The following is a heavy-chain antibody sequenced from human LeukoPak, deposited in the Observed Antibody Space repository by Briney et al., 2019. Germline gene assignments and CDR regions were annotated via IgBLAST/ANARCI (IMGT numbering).Heavy chain of an antibody. CDR2: IYYSGST. D-gene: IGHD2-2*02. CDR3: ARDPKGYCSSTSCYTPNY. CDR1: GGSISSGDYY. V-gene: IGHV4-30-4*08. Sequence: SQTLSLTCTVSGGSISSGDYYWSWIRQPPGKGLEWIGYIYYSGSTYYNPSLKSRVTISVDTSKNQFSLKLSSVTAADTAVHYCARDPKGYCSSTSCYTPNYWGQGTLVTVSS. J-gene: IGHJ4*02.